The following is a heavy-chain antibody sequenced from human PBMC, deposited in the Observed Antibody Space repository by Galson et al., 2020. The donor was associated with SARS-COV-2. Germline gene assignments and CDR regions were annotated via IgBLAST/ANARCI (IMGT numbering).Heavy chain of an antibody. CDR2: ISGSGGTT. CDR1: GFSFNNFA. V-gene: IGHV3-23*01. J-gene: IGHJ6*03. D-gene: IGHD3-10*01. CDR3: AKDGAGSGAWGYYSYMDV. Sequence: GGSLRLSCTASGFSFNNFAMSWVRQAPGKGLEWVSVISGSGGTTFYIDSVKGRFTMSRDNSKNTVYLQMNSLSAEDTAVYFCAKDGAGSGAWGYYSYMDVWGEGTTVSVSS.